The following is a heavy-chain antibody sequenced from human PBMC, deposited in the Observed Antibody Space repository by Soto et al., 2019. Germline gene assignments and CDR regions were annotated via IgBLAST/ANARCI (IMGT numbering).Heavy chain of an antibody. Sequence: SETLSLTCTVSGGSISSYYWSWIRQPAGKGLEWIGRIYTSGSTNYNPSLRSRVTMSVDTSKNQFSLKLSSVTAADTAVYYCARDSNYYDSSGYLTRLFDPWGQGTLVTVSS. V-gene: IGHV4-4*07. CDR2: IYTSGST. CDR3: ARDSNYYDSSGYLTRLFDP. CDR1: GGSISSYY. J-gene: IGHJ5*02. D-gene: IGHD3-22*01.